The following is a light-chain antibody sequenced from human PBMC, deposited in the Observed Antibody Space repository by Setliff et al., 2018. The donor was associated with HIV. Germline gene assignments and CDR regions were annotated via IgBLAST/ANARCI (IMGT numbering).Light chain of an antibody. CDR3: CSYAGRYTYV. V-gene: IGLV2-11*01. CDR1: SSDVGVYNY. Sequence: QSVLTQPRSVSGSPGQSVTISCTGTSSDVGVYNYVSWYQQHPGKAPKLMIYDVSERPSGVPDRFSGSKSGNTASLTISGLQAEDEADYYCCSYAGRYTYVVGTGTKVTVL. J-gene: IGLJ1*01. CDR2: DVS.